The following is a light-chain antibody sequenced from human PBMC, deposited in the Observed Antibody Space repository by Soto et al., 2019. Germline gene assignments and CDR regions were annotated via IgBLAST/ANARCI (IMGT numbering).Light chain of an antibody. J-gene: IGKJ5*01. V-gene: IGKV1-39*01. CDR2: AAS. CDR1: QIVDTS. Sequence: INMTRALSSLSASFGHSLSVTCRASQIVDTSLNWYQQKPGKAPQLLIYAASSLQSGVPSRLSGSGSATYFTLTISSLQPEDFATYYCQQSYSTPLTFGQGTRLEIK. CDR3: QQSYSTPLT.